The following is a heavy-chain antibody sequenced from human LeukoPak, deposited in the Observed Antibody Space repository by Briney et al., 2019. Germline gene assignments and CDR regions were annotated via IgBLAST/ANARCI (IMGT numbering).Heavy chain of an antibody. Sequence: GGSLRLSCAASGFTFSTYLMSWVRQGPGKGLEWVANIKQDGSEKYYGDSVKGQFTISRDNAKNSLYLQMNSLRAEDTAVYYCARLYGDYVGFWGQGTLVTVSS. V-gene: IGHV3-7*02. CDR1: GFTFSTYL. CDR3: ARLYGDYVGF. CDR2: IKQDGSEK. D-gene: IGHD4-17*01. J-gene: IGHJ4*02.